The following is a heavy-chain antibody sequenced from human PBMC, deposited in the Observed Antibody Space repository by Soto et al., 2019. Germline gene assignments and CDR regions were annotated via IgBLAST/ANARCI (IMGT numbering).Heavy chain of an antibody. D-gene: IGHD3-10*01. CDR2: NYYSAST. V-gene: IGHV4-39*01. CDR3: ARPIYGSGSYHFDY. CDR1: DGSISSSSYY. Sequence: SETLSLTCTVSDGSISSSSYYWGWIRQPPGKEREWIRTNYYSASTYYNPPLKSRVNIYVDTSKNQFSLKLSSVTDADTAVYYCARPIYGSGSYHFDYWGQGTLVTVSS. J-gene: IGHJ4*02.